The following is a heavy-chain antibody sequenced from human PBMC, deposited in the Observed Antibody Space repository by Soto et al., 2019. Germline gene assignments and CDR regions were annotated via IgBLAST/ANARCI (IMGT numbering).Heavy chain of an antibody. V-gene: IGHV3-21*01. CDR2: ISSSSSYI. J-gene: IGHJ4*02. CDR3: ARDISGREYYFDY. D-gene: IGHD3-10*01. Sequence: GGSLRLSCAASGFTFSSYSMNWVRQAPGKGLEWVSSISSSSSYIYYADSVKGRFTISRDNAKNSLYLQMNSLRAEDTAVYYCARDISGREYYFDYWGQGTPVPVSS. CDR1: GFTFSSYS.